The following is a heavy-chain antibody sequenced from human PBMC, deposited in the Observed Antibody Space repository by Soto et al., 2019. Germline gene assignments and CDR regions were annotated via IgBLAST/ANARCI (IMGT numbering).Heavy chain of an antibody. J-gene: IGHJ6*02. Sequence: QVQLQESGPGLVKPSQTLSLTCTVSGGSISSGGYYWSWIRQHPGKGLEWIGYIYYSGSTYYNPSLKSRVTISGDTSKNQCSLKLSSVTAADTAVYYCARWKDTAMALYGMDVWGQGTTVTVSS. CDR2: IYYSGST. V-gene: IGHV4-31*03. CDR3: ARWKDTAMALYGMDV. CDR1: GGSISSGGYY. D-gene: IGHD5-18*01.